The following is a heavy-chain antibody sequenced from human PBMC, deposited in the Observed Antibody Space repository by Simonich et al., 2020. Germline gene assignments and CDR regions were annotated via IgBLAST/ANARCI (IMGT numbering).Heavy chain of an antibody. CDR1: GGSISSYY. CDR3: ARSLGYYYYYYGMDV. V-gene: IGHV4-59*08. D-gene: IGHD1-26*01. CDR2: IYYSGST. J-gene: IGHJ6*02. Sequence: QVQLQESGPGLVKPSETLSLTCTVSGGSISSYYWSWIRQPPGKGLEWIGYIYYSGSTNYNPSLKSRVTTSVDTAKNQFSRKLSSVTAADTAVYYCARSLGYYYYYYGMDVWGQGTTVTVSS.